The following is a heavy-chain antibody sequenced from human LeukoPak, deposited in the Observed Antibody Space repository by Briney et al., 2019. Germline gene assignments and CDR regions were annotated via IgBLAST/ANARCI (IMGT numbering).Heavy chain of an antibody. CDR1: GGSLSGYY. Sequence: SETLSLTRAVYGGSLSGYYWSWIRQPPGKGLEWMGEINHSGSTNYNPSLKSRVTISVDTSKNQFSLKLSSVTAADTAVYYCARGYDFWSGSYMDVWGKGTTVTVSS. J-gene: IGHJ6*03. V-gene: IGHV4-34*01. CDR2: INHSGST. D-gene: IGHD3-3*01. CDR3: ARGYDFWSGSYMDV.